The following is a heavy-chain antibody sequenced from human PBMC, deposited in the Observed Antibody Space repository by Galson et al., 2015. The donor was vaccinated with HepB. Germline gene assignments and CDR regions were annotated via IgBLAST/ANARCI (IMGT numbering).Heavy chain of an antibody. D-gene: IGHD5-12*01. CDR2: IDQDGSEK. J-gene: IGHJ6*02. V-gene: IGHV3-7*01. CDR1: GFTFSSYW. Sequence: SLRLSCAASGFTFSSYWMSWVRQAPGKGLEWVDNIDQDGSEKYYVDSVKGRFTISRDNAKNSLYLQMNSLRVEDTALYYCVRTGYGYTYGGGLDVWGQGTTVTVSS. CDR3: VRTGYGYTYGGGLDV.